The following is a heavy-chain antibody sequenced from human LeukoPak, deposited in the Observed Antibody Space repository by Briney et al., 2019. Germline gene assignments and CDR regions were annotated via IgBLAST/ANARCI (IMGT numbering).Heavy chain of an antibody. CDR2: IESDGTKE. CDR3: AKEGSGWYYLDY. Sequence: PGGSLRLSSAASVFRFSSYDIHAVRQAPRKGLEWVTFIESDGTKEYYADSVKRRITISRENSKNTVYVQMNTLRAEDTAVYYCAKEGSGWYYLDYWGQGTVVTVSS. D-gene: IGHD6-19*01. CDR1: VFRFSSYD. V-gene: IGHV3-30*02. J-gene: IGHJ4*02.